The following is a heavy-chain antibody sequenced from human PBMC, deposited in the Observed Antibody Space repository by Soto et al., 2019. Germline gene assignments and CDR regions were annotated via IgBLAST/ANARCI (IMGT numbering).Heavy chain of an antibody. J-gene: IGHJ4*02. CDR3: ARDQGNIVATNTLFDS. CDR1: GFTFSSYS. CDR2: ISSSSSYI. Sequence: PGGSLRLSCAASGFTFSSYSMNWVRQAPGKGLEWVSSISSSSSYIYYADSVKGRFTISRDNAKNSLYLQMNSLRAEDTAVYYCARDQGNIVATNTLFDSWGQGTLVPVSS. V-gene: IGHV3-21*01. D-gene: IGHD5-12*01.